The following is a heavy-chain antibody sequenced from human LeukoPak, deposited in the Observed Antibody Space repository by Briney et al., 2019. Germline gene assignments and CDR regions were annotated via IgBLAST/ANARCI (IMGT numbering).Heavy chain of an antibody. CDR2: ISGSGGST. Sequence: GGSLRLSCAASGFTFSSYAMSWVRQAPGKGLEWVSAISGSGGSTYYADSVKGRFTISRDNSKNTLYLQMDGLRAEDTAVYYCAKPITMVRGVQVSFDYWGQGTLVTVSS. J-gene: IGHJ4*02. V-gene: IGHV3-23*01. D-gene: IGHD3-10*01. CDR1: GFTFSSYA. CDR3: AKPITMVRGVQVSFDY.